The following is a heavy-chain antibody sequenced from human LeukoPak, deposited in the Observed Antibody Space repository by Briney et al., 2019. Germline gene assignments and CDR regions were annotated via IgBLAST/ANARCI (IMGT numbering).Heavy chain of an antibody. J-gene: IGHJ5*02. D-gene: IGHD3-10*01. V-gene: IGHV4-59*01. Sequence: SETLSLTCTVSGGSISSYFWSWIRQPPGKGLEWIGYISYSGSTDYNPSLKSRVTISVDTSRNQFSLKLKSVTAADTAVYYCARSEAPTVRGVIMVKWVDPWGQGTLVTVSS. CDR1: GGSISSYF. CDR2: ISYSGST. CDR3: ARSEAPTVRGVIMVKWVDP.